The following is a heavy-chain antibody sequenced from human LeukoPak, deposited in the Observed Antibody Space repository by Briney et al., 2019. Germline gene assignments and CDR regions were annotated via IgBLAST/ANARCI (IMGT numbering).Heavy chain of an antibody. J-gene: IGHJ4*02. CDR1: GFTFSSYS. CDR2: ISSSSSYI. Sequence: PGGSLRLSCAASGFTFSSYSMNWVRQAPGKGLEWVSSISSSSSYIYYADSVKGRFTISRDNAKNSLYLQMNSLRAEDTAVYYCASLYYYDSSGYYYFDYWGQGTLVTVSS. V-gene: IGHV3-21*01. D-gene: IGHD3-22*01. CDR3: ASLYYYDSSGYYYFDY.